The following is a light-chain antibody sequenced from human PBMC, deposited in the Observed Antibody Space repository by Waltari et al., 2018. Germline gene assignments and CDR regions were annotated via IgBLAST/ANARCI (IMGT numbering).Light chain of an antibody. CDR1: QSVGTY. Sequence: EIVLTQSPDILSFSPGEIATLSCRASQSVGTYLAWYQQRPGQSPRLLIYDASYKATGIPARFSGSGSETDFTLTISSLQPEDFAVYYCQQRRNWPLTFGGGTRVQI. J-gene: IGKJ4*01. CDR3: QQRRNWPLT. CDR2: DAS. V-gene: IGKV3-11*01.